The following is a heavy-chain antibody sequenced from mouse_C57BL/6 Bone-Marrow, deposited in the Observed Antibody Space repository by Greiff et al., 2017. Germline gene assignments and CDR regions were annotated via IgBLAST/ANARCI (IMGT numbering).Heavy chain of an antibody. V-gene: IGHV1-59*01. Sequence: QVQLQQPGAELVRPGTSVKLSCKATGYNFPRYWMHWVKQRPGQGLEWTGVIDPSASYTTFNQKFKGKATLTVDTPYSTAYLQLSSLTSEDTAVYYWARGLLGSWFAYGGQGTLVTVSA. J-gene: IGHJ3*01. CDR1: GYNFPRYW. CDR2: IDPSASYT. CDR3: ARGLLGSWFAY. D-gene: IGHD2-3*01.